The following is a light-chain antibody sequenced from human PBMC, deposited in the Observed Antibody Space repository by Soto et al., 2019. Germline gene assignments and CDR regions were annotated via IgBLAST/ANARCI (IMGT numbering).Light chain of an antibody. J-gene: IGKJ5*01. CDR2: DAS. CDR1: QSVSNY. Sequence: EIVVTQSPATMSLSPWERATLSCRASQSVSNYLAWYQQKPGQAPRLLIYDASNRATGIPARFSGSGSGTDFTLTISSLEPEDFAVYYCQQRSNWPPITFGQGTRLEI. V-gene: IGKV3-11*01. CDR3: QQRSNWPPIT.